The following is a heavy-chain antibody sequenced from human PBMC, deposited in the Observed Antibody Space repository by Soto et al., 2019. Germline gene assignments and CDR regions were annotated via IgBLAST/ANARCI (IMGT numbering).Heavy chain of an antibody. J-gene: IGHJ6*03. V-gene: IGHV4-39*01. CDR1: GFSISSSSYY. CDR2: IYYSGST. D-gene: IGHD3-10*01. CDR3: ARLGRILWFGEVYRKDYYYYMDV. Sequence: PSETLSLTCTVSGFSISSSSYYWGWIRQPPGKGLEWIGSIYYSGSTYYNPSLKSRVTISVDTSKNQFSLKLSSVTAADTAVYYCARLGRILWFGEVYRKDYYYYMDVWGKGTTVTVSS.